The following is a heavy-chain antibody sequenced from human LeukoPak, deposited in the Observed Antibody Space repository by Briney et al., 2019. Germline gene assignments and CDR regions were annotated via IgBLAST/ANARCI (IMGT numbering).Heavy chain of an antibody. J-gene: IGHJ5*02. Sequence: PGGSLRLSCAASGFIFTNHWMSWVRQAPGKGLEWVDNINQDGSEKFYVDSVKGRFTISRDHEKNSLYLQMTGLRAEATAAYYCAEGTTAWGQGTLVTVSS. CDR3: AEGTTA. D-gene: IGHD2/OR15-2a*01. CDR2: INQDGSEK. V-gene: IGHV3-7*01. CDR1: GFIFTNHW.